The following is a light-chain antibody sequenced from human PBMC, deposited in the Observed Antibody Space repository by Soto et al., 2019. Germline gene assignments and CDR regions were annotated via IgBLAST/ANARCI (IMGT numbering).Light chain of an antibody. CDR1: SGHSNYA. CDR2: VNSDGSH. J-gene: IGLJ3*02. CDR3: QTWGTGIPV. V-gene: IGLV4-69*02. Sequence: QLVLTQSTSASASLGASVNLTCTLSSGHSNYAIAWHQQQPETGPRYFMNVNSDGSHTKGDGIPDRFSGSSSGADRYLTISSLQSEDEADYYCQTWGTGIPVFGGGTKVTVL.